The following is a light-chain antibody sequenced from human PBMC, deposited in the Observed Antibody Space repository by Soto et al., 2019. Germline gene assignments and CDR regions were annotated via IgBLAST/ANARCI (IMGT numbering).Light chain of an antibody. CDR2: DAS. CDR3: QQRSNWLPNT. CDR1: QSVSSY. J-gene: IGKJ5*01. Sequence: EIVLTQSPATLSLSPGERATLSCRASQSVSSYLAWYQQKPGQAPRLLIYDASNRATGIPARFSGSGSGTDFTLTISSLEQEDFSVYYCQQRSNWLPNTFGQGTRLEIK. V-gene: IGKV3-11*01.